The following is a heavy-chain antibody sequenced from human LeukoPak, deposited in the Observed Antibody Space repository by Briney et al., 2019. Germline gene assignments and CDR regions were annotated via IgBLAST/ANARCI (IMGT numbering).Heavy chain of an antibody. Sequence: GGSLRLSCAASGFTFSDYYMSWIRQAPGKGLEWVSYISSSGSTIYYADSVKGRFTISRDNAKNSLYLQMNSLRAEDTAVYYCARSRPVYYYDSSGYLDAFDIWGQGTMVTVSS. CDR3: ARSRPVYYYDSSGYLDAFDI. CDR2: ISSSGSTI. D-gene: IGHD3-22*01. J-gene: IGHJ3*02. V-gene: IGHV3-11*04. CDR1: GFTFSDYY.